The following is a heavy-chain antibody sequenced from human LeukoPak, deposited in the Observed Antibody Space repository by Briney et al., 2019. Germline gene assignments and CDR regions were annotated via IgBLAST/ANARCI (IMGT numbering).Heavy chain of an antibody. CDR3: TRYNNDHFDY. Sequence: PGGSLRLSCARSGFTFGGYGMHWFRQTPGKGLEWVAVIAYDGSRAFYADSVKGRFTISRDNSKNTMSVQMDDLRAEDTAVYYCTRYNNDHFDYWGQGTLVTLSS. CDR1: GFTFGGYG. V-gene: IGHV3-33*01. CDR2: IAYDGSRA. D-gene: IGHD1-14*01. J-gene: IGHJ4*02.